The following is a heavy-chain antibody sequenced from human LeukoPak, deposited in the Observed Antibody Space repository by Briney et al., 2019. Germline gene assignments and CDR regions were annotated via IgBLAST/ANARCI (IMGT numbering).Heavy chain of an antibody. CDR2: IYDSGST. CDR1: GGSVSSGGYS. V-gene: IGHV4-30-2*01. D-gene: IGHD3-10*01. J-gene: IGHJ4*02. CDR3: ARYGGSGTYFFDY. Sequence: SSETLSLTCAVAGGSVSSGGYSWSWIRQPPGKGLEWIGYIYDSGSTYYNPSLKSRVTISVDRSKNQFSLKLTSVAAADTAVYYCARYGGSGTYFFDYWGQGTLVTVSS.